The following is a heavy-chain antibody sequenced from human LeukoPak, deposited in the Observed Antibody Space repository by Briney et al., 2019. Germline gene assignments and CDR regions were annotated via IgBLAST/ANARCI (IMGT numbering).Heavy chain of an antibody. CDR1: GYSFTNYW. J-gene: IGHJ4*02. V-gene: IGHV5-10-1*01. CDR3: ARRIGFQKDFDY. Sequence: GESLKISCKGSGYSFTNYWISWVRQMPGKGLEWMGRIAPSDSYTNYSPSFQGHVTISADKSISTAYLQWSSLKASVTAMYYCARRIGFQKDFDYWGQGTLVTVSS. D-gene: IGHD2-2*03. CDR2: IAPSDSYT.